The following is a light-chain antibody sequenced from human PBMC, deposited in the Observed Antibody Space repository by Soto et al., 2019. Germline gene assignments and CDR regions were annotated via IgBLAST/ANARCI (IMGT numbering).Light chain of an antibody. V-gene: IGLV2-14*01. CDR2: GVN. J-gene: IGLJ1*01. CDR3: SSHTLSSALQV. CDR1: ISDFIVYNY. Sequence: SALTQPASVSGSPGQSITISCSGTISDFIVYNYVSWYQQHPGKAPKLMLYGVNKRPSGVSNRFSGSKSGDTASLTISGLQAEDEADYYCSSHTLSSALQVFGTGTKVTVL.